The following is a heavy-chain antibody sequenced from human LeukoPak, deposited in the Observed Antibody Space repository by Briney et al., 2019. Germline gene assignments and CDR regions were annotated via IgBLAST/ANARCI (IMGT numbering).Heavy chain of an antibody. CDR2: INHSGST. Sequence: SSETLSLTCAVYGGSFSGYYWSWIRQPPGKGLEWIGEINHSGSTNYNPSLKSRVTMSVDTSKNQFSLKLSSVTAADTAVYYCAMIAVAGNPDYFDYWGQGTLVTVSS. D-gene: IGHD6-19*01. CDR3: AMIAVAGNPDYFDY. CDR1: GGSFSGYY. V-gene: IGHV4-34*01. J-gene: IGHJ4*02.